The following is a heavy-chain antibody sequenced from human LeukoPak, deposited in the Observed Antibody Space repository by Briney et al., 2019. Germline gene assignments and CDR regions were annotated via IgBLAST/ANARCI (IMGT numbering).Heavy chain of an antibody. D-gene: IGHD6-19*01. CDR1: GFTFDDYA. V-gene: IGHV3-9*01. CDR3: ARRVAQESSGWHEKRLPGDAFDI. J-gene: IGHJ3*02. CDR2: ISWNSGSI. Sequence: GGSLRLSCAASGFTFDDYAMHWVRQAPGKGLEWVSGISWNSGSIGYADSVKGRFTISRDNAKNTLYLQMNSLRAEDTAVYYCARRVAQESSGWHEKRLPGDAFDIWGQGTMVTVSS.